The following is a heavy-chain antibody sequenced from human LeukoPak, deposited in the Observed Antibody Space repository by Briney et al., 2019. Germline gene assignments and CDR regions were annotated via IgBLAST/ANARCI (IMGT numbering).Heavy chain of an antibody. CDR1: GGSTSSYY. D-gene: IGHD3-10*01. CDR3: ARDRGVRGVTWFDP. V-gene: IGHV4-59*01. J-gene: IGHJ5*02. Sequence: SETLSLTCTVSGGSTSSYYWSWLRQPPGKGLEYIGYTHYSGSTNYNPSLKSRITISLDTSGNQFSLKLSSVTAADTAVYYCARDRGVRGVTWFDPWGQGTLVTVSS. CDR2: THYSGST.